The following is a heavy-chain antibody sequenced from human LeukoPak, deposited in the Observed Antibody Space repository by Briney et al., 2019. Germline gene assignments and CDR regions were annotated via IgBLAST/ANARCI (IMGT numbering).Heavy chain of an antibody. CDR1: GFTFSSYG. J-gene: IGHJ4*02. CDR2: TSGSGGST. D-gene: IGHD6-6*01. V-gene: IGHV3-23*01. CDR3: ARDAGYSSSFDY. Sequence: GGSLRLSCAASGFTFSSYGMSWVRQAPGKGLEWVSATSGSGGSTYYADSVKGRFTISRDNAKNSLYLQMNSLRADDTAVYYCARDAGYSSSFDYWGQGTLVTVSS.